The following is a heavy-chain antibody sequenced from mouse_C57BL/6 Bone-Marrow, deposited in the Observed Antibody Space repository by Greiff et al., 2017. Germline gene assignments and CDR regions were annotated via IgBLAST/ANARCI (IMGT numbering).Heavy chain of an antibody. Sequence: EVQGVESGGGLVQPGESLKLSCESNEYEFPSHDMPWVRKTPEKRLELVAAINSDGGSTYYPDTMERRFIISRDNTRKTLYLQMSSLRSEDTALYYCAGGFYDGYYGWFAYWGRGTLVTVSA. CDR1: EYEFPSHD. V-gene: IGHV5-2*01. D-gene: IGHD2-3*01. J-gene: IGHJ3*01. CDR2: INSDGGST. CDR3: AGGFYDGYYGWFAY.